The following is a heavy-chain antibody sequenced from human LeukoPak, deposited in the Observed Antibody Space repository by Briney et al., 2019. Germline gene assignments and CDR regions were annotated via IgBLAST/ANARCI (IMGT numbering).Heavy chain of an antibody. CDR3: ARPHYDYVWGSYLNWFDP. CDR1: GYTFTGYY. J-gene: IGHJ5*02. CDR2: INPNSGGT. Sequence: ASVKVSCKASGYTFTGYYVHWVRQAPGQGLEWMGWINPNSGGTNYAQKFQGRVTMTRDTSISTAYMELSRLRSDDTAVYYCARPHYDYVWGSYLNWFDPWGQGTLVAVSS. D-gene: IGHD3-16*02. V-gene: IGHV1-2*02.